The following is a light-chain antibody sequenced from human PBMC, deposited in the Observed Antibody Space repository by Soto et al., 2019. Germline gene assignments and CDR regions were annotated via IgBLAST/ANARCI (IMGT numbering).Light chain of an antibody. CDR3: QQYGSSPPYT. V-gene: IGKV3-20*01. CDR2: AAS. CDR1: RGLASSY. J-gene: IGKJ2*01. Sequence: PGERATLSCRASRGLASSYLGWYQQKPGQPPRLLLYAASKRATGIPDRFSGSGSGTDFTLTINRLEPEDSAVYYCQQYGSSPPYTFGQGTKVDI.